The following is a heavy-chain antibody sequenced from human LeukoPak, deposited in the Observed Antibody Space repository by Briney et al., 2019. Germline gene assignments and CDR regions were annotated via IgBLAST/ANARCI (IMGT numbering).Heavy chain of an antibody. Sequence: GGSLRLSCAASGFTFSSYGMHWVRQAPGKGLEWVAVIWYDGSNKYCADSVKGRFTISRDNSKNTLYLQMNSLRAEDTAVYYCARDVAAADNLLDYWGQGTLVTVSS. V-gene: IGHV3-33*01. J-gene: IGHJ4*02. CDR1: GFTFSSYG. CDR3: ARDVAAADNLLDY. CDR2: IWYDGSNK. D-gene: IGHD6-13*01.